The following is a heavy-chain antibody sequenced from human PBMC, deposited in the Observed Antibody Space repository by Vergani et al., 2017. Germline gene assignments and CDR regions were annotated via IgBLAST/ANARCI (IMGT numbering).Heavy chain of an antibody. CDR3: LKMDCSGGSCYRYYYYYYMDV. Sequence: EVQLVESGGGLVQPGGSLRLSCSASGFTFSSYAMHWVRQAPGKGLEYVSAISSNGGSTYYADSVKGRFTISRDNSKNTLYLQMSSLRAEDTAVYYCLKMDCSGGSCYRYYYYYYMDVWGKGTTVTVSS. CDR2: ISSNGGST. J-gene: IGHJ6*03. V-gene: IGHV3-64D*06. CDR1: GFTFSSYA. D-gene: IGHD2-15*01.